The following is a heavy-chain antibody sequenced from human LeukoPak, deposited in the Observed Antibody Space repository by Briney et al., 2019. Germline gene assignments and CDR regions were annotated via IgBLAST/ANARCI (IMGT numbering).Heavy chain of an antibody. CDR2: INPNSGGT. D-gene: IGHD3-10*01. J-gene: IGHJ4*02. V-gene: IGHV1-2*02. CDR1: GYTFTGYY. CDR3: ARDRPIVGSGSNRDY. Sequence: ASVKVSCKASGYTFTGYYMHWVRQAPGQGLEWMGWINPNSGGTNYAQKFQGRVTMTRDTSVSTAYMELSRLRSDDTAVYYCARDRPIVGSGSNRDYWGQGTLVTVSS.